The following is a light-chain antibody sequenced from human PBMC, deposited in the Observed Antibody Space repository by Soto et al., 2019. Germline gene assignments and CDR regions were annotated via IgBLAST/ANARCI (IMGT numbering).Light chain of an antibody. CDR1: QNIASY. V-gene: IGKV1-39*01. J-gene: IGKJ2*02. Sequence: DIQMTQFPSSLSASVGSRVAITCRASQNIASYLNWFQQIPGKAPHLLMYAASNLVSEVHSRFRGSRSGTQFALIIICLQPEGFATSFCQQRHSTPSTFDQRTTLDI. CDR3: QQRHSTPST. CDR2: AAS.